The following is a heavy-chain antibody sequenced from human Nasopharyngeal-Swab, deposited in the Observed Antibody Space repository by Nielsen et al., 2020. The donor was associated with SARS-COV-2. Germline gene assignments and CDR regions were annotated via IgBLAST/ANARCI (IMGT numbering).Heavy chain of an antibody. D-gene: IGHD5-24*01. V-gene: IGHV5-51*01. CDR3: ARRAARDGYNYEVDP. Sequence: GGSLRLSCMASGYSFVHHWIGWVRQKPGQGLEWMGMVYPGNSEVAYNPSFQGQVTISADNSINTAYLQWSRLKPSDTAMYFCARRAARDGYNYEVDPWGQGTLVTVSS. J-gene: IGHJ5*02. CDR1: GYSFVHHW. CDR2: VYPGNSEV.